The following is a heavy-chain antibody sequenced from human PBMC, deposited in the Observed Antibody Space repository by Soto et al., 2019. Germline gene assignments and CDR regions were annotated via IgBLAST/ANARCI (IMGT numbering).Heavy chain of an antibody. CDR2: INSRTGAT. J-gene: IGHJ4*02. D-gene: IGHD4-17*01. CDR1: GYTFTGYY. CDR3: ARDGGEYGDYYY. Sequence: QVQLVQSGTEVKMPGASVKVSCKASGYTFTGYYMHWVRQVPGQGLEWMGWINSRTGATNYAQKFQVWVTMTRDTSISTAYMEVSRLKSDDTAVYYCARDGGEYGDYYYWGQGTLVTVSS. V-gene: IGHV1-2*04.